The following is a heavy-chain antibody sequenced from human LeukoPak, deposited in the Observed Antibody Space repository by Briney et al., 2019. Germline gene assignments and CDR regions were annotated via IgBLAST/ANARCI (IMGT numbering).Heavy chain of an antibody. CDR3: ARHQGNYGDYYHYMDV. J-gene: IGHJ6*03. Sequence: PSETLSLTCTVSGGSISSSSYYWGWLRQPPGKGLEWIGSVYYSGSTYYNPSLKSRVTISVDTSKNQFSLKLSSVTAADTAVYYCARHQGNYGDYYHYMDVWGKGTTVTVSS. CDR2: VYYSGST. D-gene: IGHD4-17*01. V-gene: IGHV4-39*01. CDR1: GGSISSSSYY.